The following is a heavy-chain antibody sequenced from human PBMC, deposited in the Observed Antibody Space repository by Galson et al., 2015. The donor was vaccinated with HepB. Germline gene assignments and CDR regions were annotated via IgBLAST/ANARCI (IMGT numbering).Heavy chain of an antibody. Sequence: SSYAMSWVRQAPGKGLEWVSAISGSGGSTYYADSVKSRFTISRDNSKNTLYLQMNSLRAEDTAVYYCAKGHSSSSIFDYWGQGTLVTVSS. CDR1: SSYA. V-gene: IGHV3-23*01. J-gene: IGHJ4*02. CDR2: ISGSGGST. CDR3: AKGHSSSSIFDY. D-gene: IGHD6-6*01.